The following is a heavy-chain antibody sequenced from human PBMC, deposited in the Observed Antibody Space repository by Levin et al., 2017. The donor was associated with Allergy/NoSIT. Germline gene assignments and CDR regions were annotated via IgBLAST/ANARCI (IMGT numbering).Heavy chain of an antibody. J-gene: IGHJ4*02. CDR1: GFTFSSYA. D-gene: IGHD2-2*01. CDR3: ARAHCSSTSCYRTPPPDY. CDR2: ISYDGSNK. V-gene: IGHV3-30-3*01. Sequence: GESLKISCAASGFTFSSYAMHWVRQAPGKGLEWVAVISYDGSNKYYADSVKGRFTISRDNSKNTLYLQMNSLRAEDTAVYYCARAHCSSTSCYRTPPPDYWGQGTLVTVSS.